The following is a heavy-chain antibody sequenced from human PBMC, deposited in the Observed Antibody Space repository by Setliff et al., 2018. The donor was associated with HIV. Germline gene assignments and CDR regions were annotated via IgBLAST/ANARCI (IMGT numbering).Heavy chain of an antibody. Sequence: GASVKVSCKASGYTFTSYGISWVRQAPGQGLEWMGWISAYNGNTNYAQKLQGRVTMTTDTSTSTAYMELRSLRSDDTALYYCARAAISTIFGVVKNPHNYYMDVWGKGTTVTVSS. CDR3: ARAAISTIFGVVKNPHNYYMDV. D-gene: IGHD3-3*01. CDR1: GYTFTSYG. J-gene: IGHJ6*03. CDR2: ISAYNGNT. V-gene: IGHV1-18*01.